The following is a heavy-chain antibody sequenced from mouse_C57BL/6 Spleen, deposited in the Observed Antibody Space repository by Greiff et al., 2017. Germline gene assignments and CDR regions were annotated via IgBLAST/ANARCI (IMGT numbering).Heavy chain of an antibody. CDR1: GYSITSGYY. J-gene: IGHJ3*01. D-gene: IGHD3-2*02. CDR2: ISYDGSN. Sequence: DVKLQESGPGLVKPSQSLSLTCSVTGYSITSGYYWNWIRQFPGNKLEWMGYISYDGSNNYNPSLKNRISITRDTSKNQFFLKLNSVTTEDTATYYCARDWTAQATGFAYWGQGTLVTVSA. V-gene: IGHV3-6*01. CDR3: ARDWTAQATGFAY.